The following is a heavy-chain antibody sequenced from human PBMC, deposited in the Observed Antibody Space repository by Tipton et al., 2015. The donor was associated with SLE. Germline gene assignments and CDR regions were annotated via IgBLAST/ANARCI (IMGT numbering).Heavy chain of an antibody. V-gene: IGHV4-34*01. J-gene: IGHJ4*02. CDR2: IDQSGST. CDR3: ARGSYRFDY. D-gene: IGHD3-16*02. CDR1: GGFLRDYF. Sequence: TLSLTCDVYGGFLRDYFWSWIRQPPGKGLEWIGEIDQSGSTSYNPSLKSRVTISVDTSKNQFSLKLTSVTAADTAVYYCARGSYRFDYWGQGTLVTVSS.